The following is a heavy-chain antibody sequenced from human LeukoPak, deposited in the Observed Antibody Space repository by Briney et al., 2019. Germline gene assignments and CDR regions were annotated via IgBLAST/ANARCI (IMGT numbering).Heavy chain of an antibody. J-gene: IGHJ1*01. Sequence: GASVKLSCTASGYTFSNYYVHWVRQAPGQGLEWMGIIKPSGRGTSYALKFQGRVTLTRDTSTSTAYMELSSLRSEDTAVYYCARDHFDSSGYHYLLGYYEHWGQGTPVTVSS. V-gene: IGHV1-46*01. CDR2: IKPSGRGT. CDR1: GYTFSNYY. D-gene: IGHD3-22*01. CDR3: ARDHFDSSGYHYLLGYYEH.